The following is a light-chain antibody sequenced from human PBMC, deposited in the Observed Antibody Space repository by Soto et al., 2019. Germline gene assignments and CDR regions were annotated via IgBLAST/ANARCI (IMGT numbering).Light chain of an antibody. CDR3: RTWGTGIPWV. J-gene: IGLJ3*02. CDR1: RGHSSYA. Sequence: QSVLTQSPSASASLGASVKLTCTLSRGHSSYAIAWHQQQPEKGPRYLMKLNSDGSHSKGDGIPDRFSGSSSGAERYLTIPSLQSEDEADYYCRTWGTGIPWVFGGGTKLPVL. CDR2: LNSDGSH. V-gene: IGLV4-69*01.